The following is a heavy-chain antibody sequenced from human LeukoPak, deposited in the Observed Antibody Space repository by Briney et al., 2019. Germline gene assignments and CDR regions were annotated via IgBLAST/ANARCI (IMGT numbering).Heavy chain of an antibody. V-gene: IGHV4-34*01. J-gene: IGHJ1*01. D-gene: IGHD3-16*01. CDR2: INHSGST. CDR1: GGSFSGYY. Sequence: SETLSLTCAVYGGSFSGYYWSWIRQPPGKGLEWIGEINHSGSTNYNPSLKSRVTISVDTSKNQFSPKLSSVTAADTAVYYCARGGGTEYFQHWGQGTLVTVSS. CDR3: ARGGGTEYFQH.